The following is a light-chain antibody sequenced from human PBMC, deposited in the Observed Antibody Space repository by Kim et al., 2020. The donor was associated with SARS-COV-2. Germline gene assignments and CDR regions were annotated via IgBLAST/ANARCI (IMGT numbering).Light chain of an antibody. CDR2: RDS. CDR3: SSWDDTLRAWV. J-gene: IGLJ3*02. CDR1: ASNIGSNS. V-gene: IGLV1-47*01. Sequence: GQRVPISCSESASNIGSNSVFWYQQLPGSAPKVLIYRDSQRPSGVPARFSGTKSGTSASLAISGVRSDDEADYFCSSWDDTLRAWVFGGGTQLTVL.